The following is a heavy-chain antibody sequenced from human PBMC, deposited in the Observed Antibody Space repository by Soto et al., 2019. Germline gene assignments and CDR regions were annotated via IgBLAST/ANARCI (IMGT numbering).Heavy chain of an antibody. CDR3: ARARVTMVRGVPARYFDY. J-gene: IGHJ4*02. Sequence: EVQLVQSGAEVKKPGESLKISCKGSGYSFTSYWIGWVRQMPGKGLEWMGIIYPGDSDTIYSPSFQGQVTISADKSISTAYLQWSSLKASDTAMYYCARARVTMVRGVPARYFDYWGQGTLVTVSS. CDR1: GYSFTSYW. V-gene: IGHV5-51*03. D-gene: IGHD3-10*01. CDR2: IYPGDSDT.